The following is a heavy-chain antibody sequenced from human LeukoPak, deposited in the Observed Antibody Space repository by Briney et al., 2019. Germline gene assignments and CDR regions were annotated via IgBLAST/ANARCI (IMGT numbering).Heavy chain of an antibody. Sequence: ASVKVSCKASGYTFTSYGISWVRQAPEQGLEWMGWISAYNGNTNYAQKLQGRVTMTTDTSTSTAYMELRSLRSDDTAVYYCARDIAAAGIENFDYWGQGTLVTVSS. J-gene: IGHJ4*02. CDR3: ARDIAAAGIENFDY. CDR2: ISAYNGNT. CDR1: GYTFTSYG. V-gene: IGHV1-18*01. D-gene: IGHD6-13*01.